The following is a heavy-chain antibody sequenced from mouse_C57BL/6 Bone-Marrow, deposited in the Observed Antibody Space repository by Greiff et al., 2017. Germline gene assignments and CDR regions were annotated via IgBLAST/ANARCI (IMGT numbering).Heavy chain of an antibody. CDR2: ISSGSSTI. D-gene: IGHD2-2*01. CDR3: ARGDYAYGGAWFAY. V-gene: IGHV5-17*01. CDR1: GFTFSDYG. J-gene: IGHJ3*01. Sequence: DVKLVESGGGLVKPGGSLKLSCAASGFTFSDYGMHWVRQAPEKGLKWVAYISSGSSTIYYTDTVKGRFTISRANAKNTLFLQMTSLRSEDTAMYYCARGDYAYGGAWFAYWGQGTLVTVSA.